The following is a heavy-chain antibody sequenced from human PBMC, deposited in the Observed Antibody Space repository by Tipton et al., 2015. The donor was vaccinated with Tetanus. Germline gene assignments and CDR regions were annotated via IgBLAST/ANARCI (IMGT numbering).Heavy chain of an antibody. CDR2: IYYSGTT. Sequence: TLSLTCTVSGGSVSGGDYHWSWIRQPPGKGLEWIGYIYYSGTTYYGPSLKSRVTISLDRSKNQFSLKLTSVTAADTAVYYCARGGGNTMFRGGEFVHSYYYQGMDVWGQGTTVTVSS. CDR3: ARGGGNTMFRGGEFVHSYYYQGMDV. D-gene: IGHD3-10*01. V-gene: IGHV4-30-4*08. CDR1: GGSVSGGDYH. J-gene: IGHJ6*02.